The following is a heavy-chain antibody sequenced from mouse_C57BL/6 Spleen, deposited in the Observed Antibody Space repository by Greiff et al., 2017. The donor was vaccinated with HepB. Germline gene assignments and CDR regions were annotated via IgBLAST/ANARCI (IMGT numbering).Heavy chain of an antibody. D-gene: IGHD2-2*01. CDR3: AREGYDGVSYWYVDV. Sequence: QVQLQQSGTELVKPGASVKLSCKASGYTFTSYWMHWVKQRPGQGLEWIGNINPSNGGTNYNEKFKSKATLTVDKSSSTAYMQLSSLTSEDSAVYYCAREGYDGVSYWYVDVWGTGTTVTVSS. J-gene: IGHJ1*03. V-gene: IGHV1-53*01. CDR1: GYTFTSYW. CDR2: INPSNGGT.